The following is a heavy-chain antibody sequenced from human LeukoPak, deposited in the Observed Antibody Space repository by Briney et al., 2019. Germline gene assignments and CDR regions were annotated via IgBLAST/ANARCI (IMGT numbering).Heavy chain of an antibody. CDR1: GGPFNSCA. V-gene: IGHV1-69*04. CDR3: ARYIHPQGLIGYAMDV. D-gene: IGHD2-15*01. CDR2: IIVILGKV. J-gene: IGHJ6*02. Sequence: SVKVSCKASGGPFNSCAINWVRQAPGQGLEWMGRIIVILGKVNYAQKFQGRLTITADKSTRTAYMDLSNLASEDTAIYFCARYIHPQGLIGYAMDVWGQGTTVIVSS.